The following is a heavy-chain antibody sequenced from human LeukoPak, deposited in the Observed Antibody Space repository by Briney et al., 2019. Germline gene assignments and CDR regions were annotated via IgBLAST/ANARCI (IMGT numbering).Heavy chain of an antibody. J-gene: IGHJ4*02. V-gene: IGHV3-23*01. D-gene: IGHD2-2*01. CDR3: ATTLDDYCSSTSCYLYYFDY. CDR2: ISGSGGST. CDR1: GFTFSSYA. Sequence: GGSLRLSCAASGFTFSSYAMSWVRQAPGKGLEWVSAISGSGGSTYYADSVEGRFTISRDNSKNTLYLQMNSLRAEDTAVYYCATTLDDYCSSTSCYLYYFDYWGQGTLVTVSS.